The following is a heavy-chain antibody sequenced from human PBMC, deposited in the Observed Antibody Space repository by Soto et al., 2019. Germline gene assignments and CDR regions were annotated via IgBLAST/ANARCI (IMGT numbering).Heavy chain of an antibody. CDR1: GVSFSGYY. Sequence: SETLSLTCAVYGVSFSGYYWSWIRQPPGKGLEWIGEINHSGSTNYNPSLKNRVTISVDTSKNQFSLKLSSVTAADTAVYYCARVSGIYYYGMDVWGQGTTVT. CDR2: INHSGST. V-gene: IGHV4-34*01. CDR3: ARVSGIYYYGMDV. J-gene: IGHJ6*02. D-gene: IGHD3-10*01.